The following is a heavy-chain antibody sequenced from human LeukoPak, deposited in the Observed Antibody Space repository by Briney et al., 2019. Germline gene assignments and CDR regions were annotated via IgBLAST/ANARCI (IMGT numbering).Heavy chain of an antibody. V-gene: IGHV1-2*02. CDR3: ARSAESSSWVEFDY. J-gene: IGHJ4*02. D-gene: IGHD6-13*01. CDR1: GYTFTSYY. CDR2: INPNSGGT. Sequence: GASVKVSCKASGYTFTSYYMHWVRQDPGQGLEWMGWINPNSGGTNYAQKFQVRGTMTRDTSISTAYMELSRLRSDDTAVYYCARSAESSSWVEFDYWGQGTLVTVSS.